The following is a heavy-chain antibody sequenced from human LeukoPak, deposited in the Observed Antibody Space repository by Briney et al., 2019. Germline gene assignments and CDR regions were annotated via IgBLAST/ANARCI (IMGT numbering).Heavy chain of an antibody. Sequence: ASVKVSCKASGYTFTSYGISWVRQAPGQGLEWMGWISAYNGNTNYAQKLQGRVTMTTDTSTSTAYMELRSLRSDDTAVYYCAREEVLYYYGSGTLRWFDPWGQGTLVTVSS. CDR1: GYTFTSYG. D-gene: IGHD3-10*01. CDR2: ISAYNGNT. V-gene: IGHV1-18*01. J-gene: IGHJ5*02. CDR3: AREEVLYYYGSGTLRWFDP.